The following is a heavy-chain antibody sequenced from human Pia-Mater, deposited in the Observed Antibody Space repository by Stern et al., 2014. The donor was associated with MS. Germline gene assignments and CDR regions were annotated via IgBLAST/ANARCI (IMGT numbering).Heavy chain of an antibody. D-gene: IGHD3-9*01. V-gene: IGHV1-69*01. CDR2: IIPIFGTA. CDR3: ARDGRHTDNYGLDV. CDR1: GGTFNVYA. Sequence: VQLLESGAEVKKPGSSVKVSCKASGGTFNVYAINWLRQAPGQGLEGMGGIIPIFGTANYAQKFQGRVTITADESTRTSSMQLSSLRYDDTAVYYCARDGRHTDNYGLDVWGQGTTVTVSS. J-gene: IGHJ6*02.